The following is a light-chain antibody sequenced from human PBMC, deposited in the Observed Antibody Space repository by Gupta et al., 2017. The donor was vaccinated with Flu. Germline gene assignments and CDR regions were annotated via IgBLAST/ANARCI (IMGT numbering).Light chain of an antibody. CDR2: GAS. CDR1: QSVINSW. Sequence: EIVLTQSPGTLSLSPGEGATLSCRASQSVINSWLAWHQQKPGQAPRLLIYGASSRATGIPDRFRGSGSGTDFTLTISRLEPEDFAVYYCQQYGGSSRTFGQGTKVEI. V-gene: IGKV3-20*01. CDR3: QQYGGSSRT. J-gene: IGKJ1*01.